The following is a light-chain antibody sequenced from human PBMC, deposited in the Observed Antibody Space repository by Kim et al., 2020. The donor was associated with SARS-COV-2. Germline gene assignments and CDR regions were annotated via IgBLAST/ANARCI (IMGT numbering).Light chain of an antibody. CDR2: GTS. CDR1: QNIGFY. J-gene: IGKJ2*02. CDR3: QQSYNTPRT. Sequence: SASVGDRVTITCRASQNIGFYLNWYQRKPGKAPNLLIYGTSSLQSGVPSRFSGSGSGTDFTLTIRSLQPEDFATYYCQQSYNTPRTFGQGTKLEI. V-gene: IGKV1-39*01.